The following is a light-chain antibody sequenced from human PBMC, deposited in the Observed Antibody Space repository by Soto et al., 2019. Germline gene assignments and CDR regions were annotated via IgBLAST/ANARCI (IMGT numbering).Light chain of an antibody. CDR2: ANN. V-gene: IGLV1-44*01. Sequence: QSVLTQPPSASGTPGQRVTISCSGSSSNIGSNNVNWYRQLPGTAPTLLTYANNQRPSGVPDRFSDSRSGTSASLAISGLQSDDEAVYFCAAWDDSLRAFVFGTGTKVTVL. CDR1: SSNIGSNN. CDR3: AAWDDSLRAFV. J-gene: IGLJ1*01.